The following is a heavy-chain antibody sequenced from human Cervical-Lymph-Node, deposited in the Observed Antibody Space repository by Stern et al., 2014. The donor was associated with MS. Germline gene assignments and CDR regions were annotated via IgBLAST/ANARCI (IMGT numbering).Heavy chain of an antibody. Sequence: VQLEESGGGVVQPGRSLRLSCAASGFTFGSHAMHWVRQAPGKGLDWVAIISYDGGSQHYADSVKGRFTISRDNSNNTLYLQMNSLRAEDTAMYYCAKPAAARYFDYWGQGTQVTVSS. D-gene: IGHD6-25*01. CDR2: ISYDGGSQ. V-gene: IGHV3-30-3*02. J-gene: IGHJ4*02. CDR3: AKPAAARYFDY. CDR1: GFTFGSHA.